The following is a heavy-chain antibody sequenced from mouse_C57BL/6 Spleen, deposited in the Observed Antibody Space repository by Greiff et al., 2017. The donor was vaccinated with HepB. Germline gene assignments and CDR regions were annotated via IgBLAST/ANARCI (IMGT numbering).Heavy chain of an antibody. V-gene: IGHV5-4*01. Sequence: DVMLVESGGGLVKPGGSLKLSCAASGFTFSSYAMSWVRQTPEKRLEWVATISDGGSYTYYPDNVKGRFTISRDNAKNNLYLQMSHLKSEDTAMYYCAREWDSNPNWYFDVWGTGTTVTVSS. D-gene: IGHD2-5*01. J-gene: IGHJ1*03. CDR3: AREWDSNPNWYFDV. CDR1: GFTFSSYA. CDR2: ISDGGSYT.